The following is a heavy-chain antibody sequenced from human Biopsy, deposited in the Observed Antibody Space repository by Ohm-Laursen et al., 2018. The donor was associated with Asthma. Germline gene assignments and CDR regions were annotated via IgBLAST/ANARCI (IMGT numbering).Heavy chain of an antibody. V-gene: IGHV4-59*07. CDR1: GVSIRSYY. CDR2: IHYSGST. D-gene: IGHD2-15*01. J-gene: IGHJ4*02. Sequence: SDTLSLTCTVSGVSIRSYYWTWIRQPPGKGLEWIGHIHYSGSTYSNPSLKSRVTISVDTSKKQISLRLSSVIAADTAVYYCAGFCSGGNCPDHWGQGTLVTVSS. CDR3: AGFCSGGNCPDH.